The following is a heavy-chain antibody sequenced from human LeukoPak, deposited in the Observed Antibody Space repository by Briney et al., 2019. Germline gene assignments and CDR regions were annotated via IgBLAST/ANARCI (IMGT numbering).Heavy chain of an antibody. CDR2: ISAYNGNT. Sequence: GASVKVSCKASGGTFSSYGISWVRQAPGQGLEWMGWISAYNGNTNYAQKLQGRVTMTTDTSTSTAYMELRSLRSDDTAVYYCAGEDYYYDSSGYPRDWGQGTLVTVSS. D-gene: IGHD3-22*01. J-gene: IGHJ4*02. V-gene: IGHV1-18*01. CDR1: GGTFSSYG. CDR3: AGEDYYYDSSGYPRD.